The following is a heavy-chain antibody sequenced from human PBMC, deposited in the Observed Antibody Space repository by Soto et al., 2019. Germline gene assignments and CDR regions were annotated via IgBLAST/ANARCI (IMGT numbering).Heavy chain of an antibody. Sequence: TLSLTCTVSGDSISSSSYFWGWIRQSPGKGLEWIATIYYSGSTYNPSLKSRVTISVDASKNQFSLNLSSVTAADTAVYFCARHDPVFWYYGMDVWGQGTTVPVSS. CDR1: GDSISSSSYF. CDR2: IYYSGST. D-gene: IGHD3-3*01. CDR3: ARHDPVFWYYGMDV. V-gene: IGHV4-39*01. J-gene: IGHJ6*02.